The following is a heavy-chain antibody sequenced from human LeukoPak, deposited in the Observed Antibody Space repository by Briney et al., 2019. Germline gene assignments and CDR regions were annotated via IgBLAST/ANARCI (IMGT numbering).Heavy chain of an antibody. V-gene: IGHV4-59*01. Sequence: PSETLSLTCTVTSVSISKNYWSWIRQPPGKGLEWIGYTYDSGSTNYSPSLKSRVTMSVDASKKQFSLKVTSVTAADTAVYYCARGSGAFDYWGQGTLVTVSS. CDR2: TYDSGST. J-gene: IGHJ4*02. CDR1: SVSISKNY. CDR3: ARGSGAFDY.